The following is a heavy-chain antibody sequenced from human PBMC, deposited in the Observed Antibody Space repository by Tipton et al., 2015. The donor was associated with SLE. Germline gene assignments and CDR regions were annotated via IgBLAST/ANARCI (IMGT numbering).Heavy chain of an antibody. D-gene: IGHD1-26*01. CDR2: IRYDGDDK. CDR3: AKDERWGGVAINY. Sequence: SLRLSCAASGFTFTSYGMHWVRQAPGKGLEWLTFIRYDGDDKYYADSVKGRFTISRDNSKNTLYLQMNSLRPEDTAVYYCAKDERWGGVAINYWGQGILVTVSS. CDR1: GFTFTSYG. V-gene: IGHV3-30*02. J-gene: IGHJ4*02.